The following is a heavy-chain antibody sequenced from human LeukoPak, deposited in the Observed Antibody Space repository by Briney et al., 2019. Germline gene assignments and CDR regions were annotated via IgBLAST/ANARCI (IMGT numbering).Heavy chain of an antibody. D-gene: IGHD5-18*01. CDR2: ISGSGGST. CDR1: GFTFSSYA. V-gene: IGHV3-23*01. Sequence: GGSLRLSCAASGFTFSSYAMSWVRQAPGKGLEWVSAISGSGGSTYYADSVKGRFTISRDNSKNTLYLQMNSLRAEDTAVYSCPKGGYSYGMGAFDIWGQGTMVTVSS. J-gene: IGHJ3*02. CDR3: PKGGYSYGMGAFDI.